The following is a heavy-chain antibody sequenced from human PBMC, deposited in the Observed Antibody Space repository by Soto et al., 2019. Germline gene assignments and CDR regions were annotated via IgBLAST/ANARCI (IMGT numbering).Heavy chain of an antibody. CDR2: ISVYNGNT. V-gene: IGHV1-18*01. CDR3: ARVFLSVLPYYYYGLDV. D-gene: IGHD2-15*01. Sequence: QVQLVQSGVEVKNPGASVRVSCKASAYPFTSYGISWVRQAPGQGLEWMGWISVYNGNTNYAREFQGRVTLTTDTSTSTAYMELRSLRSDDTAGYYCARVFLSVLPYYYYGLDVWGQGTTVIVSS. J-gene: IGHJ6*02. CDR1: AYPFTSYG.